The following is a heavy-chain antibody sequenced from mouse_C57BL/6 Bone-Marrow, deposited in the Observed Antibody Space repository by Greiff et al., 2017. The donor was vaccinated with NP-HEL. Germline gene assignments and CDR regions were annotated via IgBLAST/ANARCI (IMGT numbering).Heavy chain of an antibody. CDR3: ARELTGTRQGFAY. D-gene: IGHD4-1*01. Sequence: VQLQQSGAELVKPGASVKISCKASGYAFSSYWMNWVKQRPGKGLEWIGQIYPGDGDTNYNGKFKGKATLTADKSSSTAYMQLSSLTSEDSAVYFCARELTGTRQGFAYWGQGTLVTVSA. V-gene: IGHV1-80*01. J-gene: IGHJ3*01. CDR1: GYAFSSYW. CDR2: IYPGDGDT.